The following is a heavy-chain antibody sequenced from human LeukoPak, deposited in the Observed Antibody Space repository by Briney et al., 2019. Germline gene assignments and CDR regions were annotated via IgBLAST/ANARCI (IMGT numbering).Heavy chain of an antibody. CDR2: INHSGST. J-gene: IGHJ6*02. CDR1: GGSFSGYY. V-gene: IGHV4-34*01. CDR3: ARHSVNCSSTSCYIVYYYGMDV. Sequence: SETLSLTCAVYGGSFSGYYWSWIRQPPGKGLEWIEEINHSGSTNYNPSLKSRVTISVDTSKNQFSLKLSSVTAADTAVYYCARHSVNCSSTSCYIVYYYGMDVWGQGTTVTVSS. D-gene: IGHD2-2*02.